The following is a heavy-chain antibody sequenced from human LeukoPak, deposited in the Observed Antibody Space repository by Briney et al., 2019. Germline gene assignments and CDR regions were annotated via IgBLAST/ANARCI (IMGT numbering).Heavy chain of an antibody. V-gene: IGHV3-73*01. D-gene: IGHD3-9*01. J-gene: IGHJ4*02. CDR2: IRSKDKSYAT. CDR1: GLTFSGSA. CDR3: TFDRRGY. Sequence: GGSLRLSCAASGLTFSGSAVHWVRQASGKGLEWVGRIRSKDKSYATTYAASVEGRFTISRDDSKNTAYLQMNNLKTEDTAVYYCTFDRRGYWGQGTLVTVSS.